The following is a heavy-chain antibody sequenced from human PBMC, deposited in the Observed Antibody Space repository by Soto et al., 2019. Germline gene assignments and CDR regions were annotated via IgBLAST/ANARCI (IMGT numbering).Heavy chain of an antibody. CDR1: GFSVSSNY. D-gene: IGHD1-26*01. CDR2: IYSVGST. Sequence: EVQLVESGGGLIQPGGSLRLSCAASGFSVSSNYMSWVRQAPGKGLEWGSLIYSVGSTYYADSVKGRFTISRDNSKNTLYLQMNSLRAEDTAVYYCARLEVGWELGVGPLDFWGQGTLVTVSS. V-gene: IGHV3-53*01. J-gene: IGHJ4*02. CDR3: ARLEVGWELGVGPLDF.